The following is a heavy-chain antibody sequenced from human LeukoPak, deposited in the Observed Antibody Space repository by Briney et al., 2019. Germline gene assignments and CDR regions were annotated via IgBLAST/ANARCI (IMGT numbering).Heavy chain of an antibody. Sequence: NPGGSLRLSCAASGFTFSRDGMSWVRQAPGKGLEWVSAISGSGGSTYYADSVKGRFTISRDNSKNTLYLQMNSLRAEDTAVYYCAKDLIGRWYYFDYWGQGTLVTVSS. D-gene: IGHD3-22*01. V-gene: IGHV3-23*01. CDR2: ISGSGGST. CDR3: AKDLIGRWYYFDY. CDR1: GFTFSRDG. J-gene: IGHJ4*02.